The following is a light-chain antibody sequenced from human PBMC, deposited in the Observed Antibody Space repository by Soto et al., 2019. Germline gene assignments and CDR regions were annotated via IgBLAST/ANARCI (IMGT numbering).Light chain of an antibody. Sequence: EIVLTQSPATLSLSPGERATLSCRASQSVSNYLAWYQQKPGQAPRLLIYEASNRATGIPARFSGSGSGTDFTLTISSLEYEDFEVYYCQQRTDWQLTLGGGTKVDIK. CDR2: EAS. J-gene: IGKJ4*01. CDR1: QSVSNY. CDR3: QQRTDWQLT. V-gene: IGKV3-11*01.